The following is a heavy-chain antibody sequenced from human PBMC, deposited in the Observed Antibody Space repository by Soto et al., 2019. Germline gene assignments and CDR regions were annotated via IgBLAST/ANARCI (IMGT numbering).Heavy chain of an antibody. V-gene: IGHV1-69*01. CDR1: GGTFSSYA. CDR3: ASPREEDYYYYYGMDV. CDR2: IIPIFGTA. Sequence: QVQLVKSGAEVKKPGSSVKVSCKASGGTFSSYAISWVRQAPGQGLEWMGGIIPIFGTANYAQKFQGRVTIAADESTSTAYMELSSLRSEDTAVYYCASPREEDYYYYYGMDVWGQGTTVTVSS. J-gene: IGHJ6*02.